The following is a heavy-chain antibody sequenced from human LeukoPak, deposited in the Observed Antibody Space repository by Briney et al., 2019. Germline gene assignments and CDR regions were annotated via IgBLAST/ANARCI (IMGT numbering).Heavy chain of an antibody. D-gene: IGHD3-16*01. CDR3: ARDRGGDYEYYYYGMDV. J-gene: IGHJ6*02. CDR1: GFTFSSYT. Sequence: GGSLRLSCAASGFTFSSYTMNWVRQAPGKGLEWVSSISSSSSYIYYADSMKGRFTISRDNAKNSLYLQMNSLRAEDTAVYYCARDRGGDYEYYYYGMDVWGQGTTVTVSS. V-gene: IGHV3-21*01. CDR2: ISSSSSYI.